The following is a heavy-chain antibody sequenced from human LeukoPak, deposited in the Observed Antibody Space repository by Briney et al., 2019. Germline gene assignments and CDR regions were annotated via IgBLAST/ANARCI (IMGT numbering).Heavy chain of an antibody. CDR2: IRSKANSYAT. J-gene: IGHJ3*02. Sequence: GGSRRLSCPASGFTFSGSAIHWFRQPSGRGLEWVGRIRSKANSYATAYAASVKGRFNISRDDSKNTAYLQMDSLKTEDTAVYYCTSLQPSADIWGQGTMVTVSS. V-gene: IGHV3-73*01. CDR3: TSLQPSADI. CDR1: GFTFSGSA. D-gene: IGHD1-26*01.